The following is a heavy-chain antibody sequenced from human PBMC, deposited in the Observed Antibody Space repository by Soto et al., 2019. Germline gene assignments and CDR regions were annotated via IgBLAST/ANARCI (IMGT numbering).Heavy chain of an antibody. CDR1: SGSISSSNW. J-gene: IGHJ4*02. D-gene: IGHD4-4*01. V-gene: IGHV4-4*02. CDR2: IYPSGST. CDR3: ARLNTDRSVHFDY. Sequence: QVQLQESGPGLVKPSGNLSLSCAVSSGSISSSNWWSWVRQPPGKGLEWIGEIYPSGSTTSNPSLKSRVTISADKSKNQFSRKLCAVTAADPSVYYCARLNTDRSVHFDYWCQGTLVTVSS.